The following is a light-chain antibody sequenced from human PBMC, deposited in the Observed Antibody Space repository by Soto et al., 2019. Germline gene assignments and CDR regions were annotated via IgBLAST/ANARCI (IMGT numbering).Light chain of an antibody. Sequence: DIQMTQSPSSLSASVGDRVTITCRASQGISSYLNWYQQKPGKAPKLLIYAASTLQSGVPSRFSGSGSGTDFTLTISSLQPEDFATYCCQQSYGTPWTFGQGTKVEIK. J-gene: IGKJ1*01. CDR1: QGISSY. CDR2: AAS. CDR3: QQSYGTPWT. V-gene: IGKV1-39*01.